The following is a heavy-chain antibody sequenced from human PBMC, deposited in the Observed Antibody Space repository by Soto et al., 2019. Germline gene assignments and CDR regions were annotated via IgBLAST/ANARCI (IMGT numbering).Heavy chain of an antibody. CDR1: GFRFSDYP. Sequence: SLRLSCGGSGFRFSDYPLNWVRQAPGQGLEWVANINRSGTSTNYVDSVRGRFSTSRDNTINSFYLNMDRLRVGDTATYYCVRGTPTPGLDIWGRGTTVTVSS. V-gene: IGHV3-7*03. CDR3: VRGTPTPGLDI. D-gene: IGHD1-1*01. CDR2: INRSGTST. J-gene: IGHJ6*02.